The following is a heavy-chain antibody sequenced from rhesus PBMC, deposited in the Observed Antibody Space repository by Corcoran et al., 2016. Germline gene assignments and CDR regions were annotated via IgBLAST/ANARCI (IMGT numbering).Heavy chain of an antibody. CDR1: GFTFSSYW. D-gene: IGHD2-39*02. J-gene: IGHJ4*01. CDR2: DNRSWNNT. V-gene: IGHV3S25*01. CDR3: AKNDGGFYYFDY. Sequence: EVQLVESGGGLAKPGGSLRLSCAASGFTFSSYWMNWVRQAPGKGLEWVSADNRSWNNTHCADSVKGRFTNARDNSKHTLSLQMNSLRAEDTAIYYCAKNDGGFYYFDYWGQGVLVTVSS.